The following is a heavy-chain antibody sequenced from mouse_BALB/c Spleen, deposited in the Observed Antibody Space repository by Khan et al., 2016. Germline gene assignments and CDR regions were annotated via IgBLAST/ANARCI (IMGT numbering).Heavy chain of an antibody. Sequence: QVQLKQSGPELKKPGETVKISCKASGYTFTDYSMHWVKQAPGKGLKWMGWINTETGEPTYADDIKGRFAFSLETFASTAYLQINNLKNEDTATYFCARRDYFDYWGQGTTLTVSS. V-gene: IGHV9-2-1*01. CDR3: ARRDYFDY. CDR2: INTETGEP. J-gene: IGHJ2*01. CDR1: GYTFTDYS.